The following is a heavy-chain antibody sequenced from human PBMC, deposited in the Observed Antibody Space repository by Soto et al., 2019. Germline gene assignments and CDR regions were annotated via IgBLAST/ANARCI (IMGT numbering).Heavy chain of an antibody. Sequence: SETLSLTCTVPGASISRYYWSWIRQPPGKGLEWIGYIYYSGSTNDNPSLNSRVTISVDTSKNQFSLKLSSVTAADTAVYYCARDSQQLVPYYYYGMDVWGQGTTVTVSS. CDR3: ARDSQQLVPYYYYGMDV. CDR1: GASISRYY. V-gene: IGHV4-59*01. J-gene: IGHJ6*02. D-gene: IGHD6-13*01. CDR2: IYYSGST.